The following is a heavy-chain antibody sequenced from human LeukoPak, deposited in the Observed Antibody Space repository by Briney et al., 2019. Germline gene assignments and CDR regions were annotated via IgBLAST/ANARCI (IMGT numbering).Heavy chain of an antibody. Sequence: GGSLRLSCAASGFTFSSYGMHWVRQAPGKGLEWVAFIRYDGSNKYYADSVKGRFTISRDDSKNTLDLQMNSLRAEDTAGYYCAKAADGGSGINVPQHWGQGTLVTVSS. V-gene: IGHV3-30*02. D-gene: IGHD6-19*01. J-gene: IGHJ1*01. CDR1: GFTFSSYG. CDR2: IRYDGSNK. CDR3: AKAADGGSGINVPQH.